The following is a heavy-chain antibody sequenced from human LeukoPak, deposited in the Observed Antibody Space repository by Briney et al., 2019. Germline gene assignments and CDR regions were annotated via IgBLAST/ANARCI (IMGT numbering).Heavy chain of an antibody. V-gene: IGHV1-24*01. J-gene: IGHJ4*02. D-gene: IGHD3-16*01. CDR3: ATLWGSKQIDY. Sequence: PGGSLRLSCAASGFTFSSYGMHWVRQAPGKGLEWMGGFDPEDGETIYAQKFQGRVTMTEDTSTDTAYMELSSLRSEDTAVYYCATLWGSKQIDYWGQGTLVTVSS. CDR2: FDPEDGET. CDR1: GFTFSSYG.